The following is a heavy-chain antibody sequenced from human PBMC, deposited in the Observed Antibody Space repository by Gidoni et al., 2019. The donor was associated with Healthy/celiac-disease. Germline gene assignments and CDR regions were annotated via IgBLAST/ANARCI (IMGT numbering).Heavy chain of an antibody. CDR1: GSTFSSYG. D-gene: IGHD4-4*01. CDR3: AKDLQNLQYYFDY. J-gene: IGHJ4*02. V-gene: IGHV3-30*18. Sequence: QVQLVESGGGVGQRGRSRRLSCGAAGSTFSSYGMHWVRQAPGKGLEWVAVISYDGSNKYYADSVKCRFTIFRDNSKNTLYLQMNSLRAEDTAVYYCAKDLQNLQYYFDYWGQGTLVTVSS. CDR2: ISYDGSNK.